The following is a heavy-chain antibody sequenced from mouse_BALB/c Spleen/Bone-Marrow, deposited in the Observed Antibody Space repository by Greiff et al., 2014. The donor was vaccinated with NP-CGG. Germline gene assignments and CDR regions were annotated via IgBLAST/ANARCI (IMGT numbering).Heavy chain of an antibody. CDR1: GFNIKDTF. Sequence: EVQLQQSGAELVGPGASVKLSCTGSGFNIKDTFMHWVKQRPEQGLEWIGRIDPANGNTKYDPKFQGKATITADTSSNTAYLQLTRLTSEDTAVYYCTRGEDYWGQGTTLAVSS. V-gene: IGHV14-3*02. CDR2: IDPANGNT. CDR3: TRGEDY. J-gene: IGHJ2*01.